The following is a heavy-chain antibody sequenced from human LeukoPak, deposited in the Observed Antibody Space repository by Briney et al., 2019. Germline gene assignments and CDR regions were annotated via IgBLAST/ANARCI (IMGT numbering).Heavy chain of an antibody. CDR3: ARVRMVRGVILKGYFDY. D-gene: IGHD3-10*01. V-gene: IGHV4-59*01. Sequence: SETLSLTCTVSGGSISSYYWSWIRQPPGKGLEWIGYIYYSGSTNYNPSLKSRVTIPVDTSKNQFSLKLSSVTDADTAVYYCARVRMVRGVILKGYFDYWGQGTLVTVSS. CDR2: IYYSGST. CDR1: GGSISSYY. J-gene: IGHJ4*02.